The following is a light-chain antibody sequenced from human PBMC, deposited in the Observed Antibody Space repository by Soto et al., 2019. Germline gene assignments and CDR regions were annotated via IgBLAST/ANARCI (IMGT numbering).Light chain of an antibody. CDR1: QSVNRY. Sequence: PGERATLSCRASQSVNRYLAWYQQKPGQAPRLLIYDASNRATGIPARFSGSGSGTDFTLTISSLEPEDFAVYYCQQRSDWPPLTFGGGTKVDIK. CDR2: DAS. J-gene: IGKJ4*01. CDR3: QQRSDWPPLT. V-gene: IGKV3-11*01.